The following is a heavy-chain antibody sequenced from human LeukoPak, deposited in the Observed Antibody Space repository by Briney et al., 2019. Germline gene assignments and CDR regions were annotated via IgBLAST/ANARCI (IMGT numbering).Heavy chain of an antibody. J-gene: IGHJ4*02. V-gene: IGHV3-7*01. CDR1: GFTFSSYW. CDR2: IKQDGSEK. D-gene: IGHD3-16*02. CDR3: ARDGDYVWGSYRLGNFDY. Sequence: PGGSLRLSCAASGFTFSSYWMSWVRQAPGRGLEWVANIKQDGSEKHYVDSVKGRFTISRDNAKNSLYLQMNSLRAEDTAVYYCARDGDYVWGSYRLGNFDYWGQGTPVTVSS.